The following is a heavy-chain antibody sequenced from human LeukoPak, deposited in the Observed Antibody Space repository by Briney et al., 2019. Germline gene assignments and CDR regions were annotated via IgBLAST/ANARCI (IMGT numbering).Heavy chain of an antibody. CDR3: ARRSSWNHYYCCMDV. CDR2: INSDGSST. J-gene: IGHJ6*03. Sequence: GGSLRLSCAASGFTFSSYWMHWVRQAPGKGLVWVSRINSDGSSTSYADSVKGRFTISRDNAKNTLYLQMNSLRAEDTAVYYCARRSSWNHYYCCMDVWGKGTTVTVSS. V-gene: IGHV3-74*01. D-gene: IGHD6-13*01. CDR1: GFTFSSYW.